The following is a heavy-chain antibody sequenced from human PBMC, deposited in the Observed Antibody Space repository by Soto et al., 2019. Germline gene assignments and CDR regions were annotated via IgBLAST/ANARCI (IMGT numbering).Heavy chain of an antibody. Sequence: PSETLSLTGTVSGGYISSYYCTWIRQPPWKGLESLGYIYYSGSTNYNPSLKSRVTMSIDTSKNQFSLKMSYVTAADTAVYYCARAFGSNMPSLFWGQLTLVTVCS. V-gene: IGHV4-59*01. CDR2: IYYSGST. J-gene: IGHJ4*02. D-gene: IGHD3-10*01. CDR1: GGYISSYY. CDR3: ARAFGSNMPSLF.